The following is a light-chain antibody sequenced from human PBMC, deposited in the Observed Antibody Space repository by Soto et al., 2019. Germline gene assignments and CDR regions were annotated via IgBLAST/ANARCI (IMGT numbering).Light chain of an antibody. CDR1: QSVSSH. CDR2: DAS. CDR3: QQYGISPT. V-gene: IGKV3-11*01. Sequence: EIVLTQSPATLSLSPGERAALSCRASQSVSSHLAWYQQKPGQAPRLLIYDASNRATGIPARFSGSGSGTDFTLIISSLEPEDLAVYYCQQYGISPTFGQGTKVEIK. J-gene: IGKJ1*01.